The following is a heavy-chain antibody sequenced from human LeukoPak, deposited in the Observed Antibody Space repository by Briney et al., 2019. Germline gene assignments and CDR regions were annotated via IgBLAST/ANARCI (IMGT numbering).Heavy chain of an antibody. V-gene: IGHV3-9*01. Sequence: GGSLRLSCVGSGLILNDHAMHWVRQVPGKGLEWVSGIGWDSGRIGYADSVKGRFTISRDNAKNTLYLQMNSLRAEDTAVYYCGRGFSIVPAGIPDYWGLGTLVTVSS. CDR3: GRGFSIVPAGIPDY. J-gene: IGHJ4*02. CDR2: IGWDSGRI. D-gene: IGHD2-2*02. CDR1: GLILNDHA.